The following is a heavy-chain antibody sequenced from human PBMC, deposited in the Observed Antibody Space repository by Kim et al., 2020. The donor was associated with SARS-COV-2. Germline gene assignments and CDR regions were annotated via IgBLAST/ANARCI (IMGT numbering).Heavy chain of an antibody. D-gene: IGHD3-3*01. J-gene: IGHJ4*02. Sequence: YTPSLKGRVTISVDRSKNQFSLELSSVTAADTAVYYCARARSGYSYYFDYWGQGTLVTVSS. V-gene: IGHV4-30-2*01. CDR3: ARARSGYSYYFDY.